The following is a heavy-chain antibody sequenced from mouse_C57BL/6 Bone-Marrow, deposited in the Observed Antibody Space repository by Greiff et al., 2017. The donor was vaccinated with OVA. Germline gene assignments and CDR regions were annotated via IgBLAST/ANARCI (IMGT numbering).Heavy chain of an antibody. Sequence: VQLQQSGAELVRPGASVKLSCTASGFNIKDDYMHWVKQRPEQGLEWIGWIDPENGATEYASKFQGKATITADTSSNTAYLQLSSLTSEDTAVYYCTTDGYFFAYWGQGTLVTVSA. V-gene: IGHV14-4*01. CDR3: TTDGYFFAY. D-gene: IGHD2-3*01. CDR2: IDPENGAT. CDR1: GFNIKDDY. J-gene: IGHJ3*01.